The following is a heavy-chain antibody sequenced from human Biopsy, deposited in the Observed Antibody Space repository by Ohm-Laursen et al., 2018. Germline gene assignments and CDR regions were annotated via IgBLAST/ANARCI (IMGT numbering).Heavy chain of an antibody. CDR2: IFYTGII. J-gene: IGHJ5*02. CDR3: ARHPTGFWFDP. Sequence: DTLPLTCTVSGGSVSSNTDYWAWLRQPPGKGLEWIGSIFYTGIIFYNPSLKSRVSISVDTSKNQFSLNLNSVTASDTALYYCARHPTGFWFDPWGQGTLVIVSS. CDR1: GGSVSSNTDY. V-gene: IGHV4-39*01.